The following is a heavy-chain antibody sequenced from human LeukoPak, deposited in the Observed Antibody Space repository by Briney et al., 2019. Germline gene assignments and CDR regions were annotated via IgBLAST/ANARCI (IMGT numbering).Heavy chain of an antibody. CDR3: ARGRHFGLDILTGPLDY. CDR2: ISAYNGNT. D-gene: IGHD3-9*01. Sequence: ASVKVSCKASGYTFTSYGISWVRQAPGQGLEWMGWISAYNGNTNYAQKLQGRVTMTTDTSTSTAYMELRSLRSDDTAVYHCARGRHFGLDILTGPLDYWGQGTLVTVSS. V-gene: IGHV1-18*04. CDR1: GYTFTSYG. J-gene: IGHJ4*02.